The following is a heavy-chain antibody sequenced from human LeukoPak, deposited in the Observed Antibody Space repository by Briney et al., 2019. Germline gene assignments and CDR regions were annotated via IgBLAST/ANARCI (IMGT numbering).Heavy chain of an antibody. CDR1: GYTLTELS. CDR2: IIPIFGTA. Sequence: SVKVSCKVSGYTLTELSMHWVRQAPGQGLEWMGGIIPIFGTANYAQKFQGRVTITADESTSTAYMELSSLRSEDTAVYYCARGVGHFDYWGQGTLVTVSS. CDR3: ARGVGHFDY. J-gene: IGHJ4*02. V-gene: IGHV1-69*13.